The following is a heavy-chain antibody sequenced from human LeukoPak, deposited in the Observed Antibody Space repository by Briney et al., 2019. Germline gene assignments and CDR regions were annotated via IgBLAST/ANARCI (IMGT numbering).Heavy chain of an antibody. Sequence: GGSLRLSCAASGFTFSSYWMHWVRRAPGKGLVWVSRINSDGSSTSYADSVKGRFTISRDTAKNTLYLQMNSLRAEDTAVYYCARVRRSGGEDLDYWGQGTLVTVSS. V-gene: IGHV3-74*01. D-gene: IGHD3-10*01. CDR3: ARVRRSGGEDLDY. CDR2: INSDGSST. J-gene: IGHJ4*02. CDR1: GFTFSSYW.